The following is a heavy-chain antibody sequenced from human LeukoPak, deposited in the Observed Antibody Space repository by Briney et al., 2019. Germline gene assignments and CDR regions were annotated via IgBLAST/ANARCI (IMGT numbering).Heavy chain of an antibody. CDR3: ARDAYGDYSFDY. CDR2: IIPIFGTA. CDR1: GDTFTSYD. Sequence: SVKVSCKASGDTFTSYDISWVRQAPGQGLEWMGGIIPIFGTANYAQKFQGRVTMTADESTSTAYMELSSLRSDDTAVYYCARDAYGDYSFDYWGQGTLVTVSS. D-gene: IGHD4-17*01. V-gene: IGHV1-69*13. J-gene: IGHJ4*02.